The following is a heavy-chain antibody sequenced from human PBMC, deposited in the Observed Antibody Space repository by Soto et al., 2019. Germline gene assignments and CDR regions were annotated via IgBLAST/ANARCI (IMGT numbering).Heavy chain of an antibody. D-gene: IGHD6-13*01. CDR1: SGSISSSNW. CDR2: IYHSGST. V-gene: IGHV4-4*02. Sequence: QVQLQESGPGLVKPSGTLSLTCAVSSGSISSSNWWSWVRQPPGKGLEWIGEIYHSGSTNYNPSLKSRVTISADKSKNQFSLKVSSVTAADTAVYYCARDSNSSSWYGSAFDLWGQGTMVTVSS. CDR3: ARDSNSSSWYGSAFDL. J-gene: IGHJ3*01.